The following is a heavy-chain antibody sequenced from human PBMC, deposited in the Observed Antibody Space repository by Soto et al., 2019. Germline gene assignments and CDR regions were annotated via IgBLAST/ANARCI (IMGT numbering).Heavy chain of an antibody. V-gene: IGHV3-21*06. CDR3: ARESEDLTSNFDY. CDR1: GFTFTRYS. J-gene: IGHJ4*02. Sequence: GGSLRLSCAASGFTFTRYSMNWVRQAPGKGLEWVSSISSTTNYIYYGDSMKGRFTISRDNAKNSLYLEMNSLRAEDTAVYYCARESEDLTSNFDYCGQGTLVTVSP. CDR2: ISSTTNYI.